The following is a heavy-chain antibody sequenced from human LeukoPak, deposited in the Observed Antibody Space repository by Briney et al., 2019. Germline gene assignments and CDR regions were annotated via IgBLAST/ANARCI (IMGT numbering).Heavy chain of an antibody. Sequence: SETLSLTCTVSGGSISSYYWSWIRQPPGKGLEWIGYIYYSGSTNYNPSLKSRVTISVDTSKNQFSLKLSSVTAADTAVYYCARVRLGSEAAFDIWGQGTMVTVSS. J-gene: IGHJ3*02. D-gene: IGHD6-19*01. CDR2: IYYSGST. CDR1: GGSISSYY. CDR3: ARVRLGSEAAFDI. V-gene: IGHV4-59*01.